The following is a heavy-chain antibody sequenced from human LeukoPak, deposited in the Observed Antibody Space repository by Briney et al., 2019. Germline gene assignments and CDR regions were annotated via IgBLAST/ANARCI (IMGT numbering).Heavy chain of an antibody. J-gene: IGHJ4*02. CDR3: AKDGIAGADNSHFDN. V-gene: IGHV3-23*01. Sequence: GGSLRLSCATAGFTFSRYAMSWVRQAPGKGLEWVSGLSNSGGSTHYADSVKGRFTISRDNSKNTLYLQMNSLRAEDTAVYYCAKDGIAGADNSHFDNWGQGTLVTVSS. CDR1: GFTFSRYA. CDR2: LSNSGGST. D-gene: IGHD4-23*01.